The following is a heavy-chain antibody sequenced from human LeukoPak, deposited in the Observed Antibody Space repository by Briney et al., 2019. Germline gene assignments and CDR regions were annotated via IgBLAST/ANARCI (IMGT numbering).Heavy chain of an antibody. D-gene: IGHD1-26*01. CDR1: GGTFSSYA. V-gene: IGHV1-69*04. Sequence: SVKVSCKASGGTFSSYAISWVRQAPAQGLEWMGRIIPIFGIANYAQKFQGRVTITADKSTSTAYMELSSLRSEDTAVYYCASGWDSGSYYEGFDYWGQGTLVTVSS. CDR2: IIPIFGIA. CDR3: ASGWDSGSYYEGFDY. J-gene: IGHJ4*02.